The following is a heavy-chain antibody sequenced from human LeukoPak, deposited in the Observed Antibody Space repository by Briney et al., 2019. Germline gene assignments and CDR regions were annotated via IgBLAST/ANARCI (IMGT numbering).Heavy chain of an antibody. D-gene: IGHD3-16*01. J-gene: IGHJ5*02. CDR3: ARASFWESPINWFAP. CDR2: INPKNGGS. V-gene: IGHV1-2*02. CDR1: GYTFTSYG. Sequence: GASVKVSCKASGYTFTSYGISWVRQAPGQGLEWVGWINPKNGGSNYAQKFQGRVTMTRDRSISTAYIELSRLTSDDTAVYYCARASFWESPINWFAPWGQGTLVTVSS.